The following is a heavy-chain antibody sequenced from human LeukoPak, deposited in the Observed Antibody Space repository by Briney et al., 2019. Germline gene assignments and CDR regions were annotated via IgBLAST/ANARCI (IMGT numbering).Heavy chain of an antibody. CDR2: IYTRGRT. Sequence: PSETLSLTCTVAGGSISSGSYYWSWIRQPAGKGLEWIGRIYTRGRTNYNPSLKSRVTISVDTSKNQFSLKLSSVTAADTAGYYCARDSGHVDTAMAYDYWGQGTLVTVS. CDR1: GGSISSGSYY. D-gene: IGHD5-18*01. V-gene: IGHV4-61*02. J-gene: IGHJ4*02. CDR3: ARDSGHVDTAMAYDY.